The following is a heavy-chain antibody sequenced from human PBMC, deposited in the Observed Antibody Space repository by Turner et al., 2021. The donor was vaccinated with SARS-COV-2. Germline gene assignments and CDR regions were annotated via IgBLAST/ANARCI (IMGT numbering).Heavy chain of an antibody. Sequence: EVQLVESGGGLVQPGGSLSLSCAASGVTVSSNYMSWVRQAPGKGLEWVSVIYSGGRTFYADSVKGRFTISRHNSKNTMYLQMNSLRAEDTAVYYCARDLLAYGMDVWGQGTTVTVSS. CDR2: IYSGGRT. V-gene: IGHV3-53*04. D-gene: IGHD3-3*02. J-gene: IGHJ6*02. CDR3: ARDLLAYGMDV. CDR1: GVTVSSNY.